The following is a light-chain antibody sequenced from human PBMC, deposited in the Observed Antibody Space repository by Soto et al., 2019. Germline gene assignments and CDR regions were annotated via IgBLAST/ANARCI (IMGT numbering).Light chain of an antibody. Sequence: DIQMTQSPSALSASAGDRVTITCRAGQDLNTYIAWYQHTPGNAPKLLIYGASTVQSGVPARFSGSESGAVFTLRISSLQPEDFATYYCQRLNSYPPTSGGGTKVDI. CDR3: QRLNSYPPT. CDR1: QDLNTY. CDR2: GAS. V-gene: IGKV1-9*01. J-gene: IGKJ4*01.